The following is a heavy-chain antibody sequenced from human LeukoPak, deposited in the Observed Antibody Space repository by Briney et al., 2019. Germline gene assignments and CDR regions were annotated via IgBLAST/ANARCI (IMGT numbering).Heavy chain of an antibody. D-gene: IGHD3-10*01. Sequence: GGSLRLSCAASGFTFSSYWMHWVRQAPGKGPLWVSHINGDGSTTNYADSVKGRLTISRDNAKNTLYLQMNSLRAEDTAVYYCAEAASVRGVSYWGQGTLVTVFS. CDR3: AEAASVRGVSY. CDR1: GFTFSSYW. V-gene: IGHV3-74*01. J-gene: IGHJ4*02. CDR2: INGDGSTT.